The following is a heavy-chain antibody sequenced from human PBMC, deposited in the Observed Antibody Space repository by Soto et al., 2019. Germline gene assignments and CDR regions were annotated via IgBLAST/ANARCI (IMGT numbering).Heavy chain of an antibody. D-gene: IGHD6-19*01. CDR3: ARQHPLDSRVWYT. J-gene: IGHJ4*02. Sequence: GESLKISCKVSGDSFTGFWIGWVRQMPGKGLEWLGSIYPRDSDTRYSPSFQGQVTISADKSLSTAYLQWNSLQASDTAIYYCARQHPLDSRVWYTWGQGTLVTVS. CDR1: GDSFTGFW. CDR2: IYPRDSDT. V-gene: IGHV5-51*01.